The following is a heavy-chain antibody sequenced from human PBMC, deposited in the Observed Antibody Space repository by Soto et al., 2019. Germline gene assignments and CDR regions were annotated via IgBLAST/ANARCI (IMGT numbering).Heavy chain of an antibody. J-gene: IGHJ4*02. Sequence: SETLSLTCTVSGGSISSYYWSWIRQPPGKGLEWIGYIYYSGSTYYNPSLKSRVTISVDTSKNQFSLKLSSVTAADTAVYFCARLGGYYQALDHWSQRTLVTVSS. D-gene: IGHD3-3*01. CDR1: GGSISSYY. V-gene: IGHV4-59*01. CDR3: ARLGGYYQALDH. CDR2: IYYSGST.